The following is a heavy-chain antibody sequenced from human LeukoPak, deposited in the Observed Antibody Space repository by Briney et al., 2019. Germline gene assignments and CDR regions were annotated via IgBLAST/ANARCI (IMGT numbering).Heavy chain of an antibody. CDR3: ARSPLEYDFWSGIHYYFDY. CDR2: IYTSGST. D-gene: IGHD3-3*01. J-gene: IGHJ4*02. V-gene: IGHV4-61*02. CDR1: GGSISSGNYF. Sequence: SETLSLTCTVSGGSISSGNYFWSWIRQPAGKGLEWIGRIYTSGSTNYNPSLKSRVTISVDTSKNQFSLKLSSVTAADTAVYYCARSPLEYDFWSGIHYYFDYWGQGTLVTVSS.